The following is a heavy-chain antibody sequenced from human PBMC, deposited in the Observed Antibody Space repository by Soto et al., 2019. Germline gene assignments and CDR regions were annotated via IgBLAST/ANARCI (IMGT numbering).Heavy chain of an antibody. J-gene: IGHJ6*02. CDR1: GLTFSSYA. V-gene: IGHV3-7*01. CDR3: ARDGAGYYDFWSGSTIPYGLDV. Sequence: XVSLRLSCAASGLTFSSYAMTWVRQAPGKGLEWVANIKQDGSEKYYVDSVKGRFTISRDDAKNSLYLQMNSLRAEDTAVYYCARDGAGYYDFWSGSTIPYGLDVWGQGTTVTVSS. CDR2: IKQDGSEK. D-gene: IGHD3-3*01.